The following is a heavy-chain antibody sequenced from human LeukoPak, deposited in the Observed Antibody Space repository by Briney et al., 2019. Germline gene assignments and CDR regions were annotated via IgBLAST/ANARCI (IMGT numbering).Heavy chain of an antibody. D-gene: IGHD1-26*01. CDR1: GGSISSNTYY. CDR2: IYYSGNT. J-gene: IGHJ4*02. CDR3: ARAYSGSHYWRSYFDF. Sequence: SETLSLTCTVSGGSISSNTYYWGWIRQPPGKGLEWIGSIYYSGNTYYNPSLKSRVTISVDTSKNQFSLKLSSVTAADTAVYYCARAYSGSHYWRSYFDFWGQGTLVTVSS. V-gene: IGHV4-39*07.